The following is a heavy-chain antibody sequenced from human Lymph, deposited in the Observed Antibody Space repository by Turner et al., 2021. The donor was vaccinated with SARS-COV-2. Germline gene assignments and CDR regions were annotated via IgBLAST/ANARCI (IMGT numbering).Heavy chain of an antibody. D-gene: IGHD3-10*01. CDR1: GFTFSTYA. CDR3: ARYASGGYFYYGMDV. CDR2: ISYDESNK. Sequence: VLPVESGGGVVQPGRSLRLSCAASGFTFSTYAIYWVRQAPGKGLEWVAVISYDESNKYYADSVKGRFTISRDNSKNTLYLQMNSLRAEDTAVYYCARYASGGYFYYGMDVWGQGTTVTVSS. J-gene: IGHJ6*02. V-gene: IGHV3-30*04.